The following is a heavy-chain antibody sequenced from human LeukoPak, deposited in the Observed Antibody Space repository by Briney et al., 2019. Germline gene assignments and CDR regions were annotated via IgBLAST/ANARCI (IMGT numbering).Heavy chain of an antibody. CDR2: IYYSGSA. Sequence: SETLSLTCTVSGGSISSYYWSWIRQPPGKGLEWIGSIYYSGSAYYNPSLKGRVTISVDTSKNQFSLKLSSVTAADTAVYYCARVGVGATRAFGYWGQGTLVTVSS. CDR3: ARVGVGATRAFGY. J-gene: IGHJ4*02. CDR1: GGSISSYY. D-gene: IGHD1-26*01. V-gene: IGHV4-39*07.